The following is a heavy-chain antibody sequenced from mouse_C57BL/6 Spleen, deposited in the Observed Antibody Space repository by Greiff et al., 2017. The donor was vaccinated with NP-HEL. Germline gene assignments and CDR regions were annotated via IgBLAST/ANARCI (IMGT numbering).Heavy chain of an antibody. J-gene: IGHJ1*03. CDR2: IYPGDGDT. D-gene: IGHD1-1*01. CDR3: ARRTTVDWYFDV. V-gene: IGHV1-82*01. Sequence: VKLQESGPELVKPGASVKISCKASGYAFSSSWMNWVKQRPGKGLEWIGRIYPGDGDTNYNGKFKGKATLTADKSSSTAYMQLSSLTSEDSAVYFCARRTTVDWYFDVWGTGTTVTVSS. CDR1: GYAFSSSW.